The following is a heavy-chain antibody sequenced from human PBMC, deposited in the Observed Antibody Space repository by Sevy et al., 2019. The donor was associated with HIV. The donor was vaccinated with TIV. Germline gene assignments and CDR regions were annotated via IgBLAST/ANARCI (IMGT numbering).Heavy chain of an antibody. J-gene: IGHJ4*02. D-gene: IGHD4-17*01. CDR2: ISSSSSTI. CDR1: GSTFSSYS. Sequence: GGSLRLSCAASGSTFSSYSMNWVRQAPGKGLEWVSYISSSSSTIYYADSVKGRFTISRDNAKNSLYLQMNSLRDEDTAVYYCARDSRGLYYGDYVDYWGQGTLVTVSS. CDR3: ARDSRGLYYGDYVDY. V-gene: IGHV3-48*02.